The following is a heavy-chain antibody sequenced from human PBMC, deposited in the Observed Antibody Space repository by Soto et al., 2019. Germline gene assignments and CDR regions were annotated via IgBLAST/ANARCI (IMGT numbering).Heavy chain of an antibody. Sequence: GGSLRLSFATSGFTFSNYGFHWVRQAPGKGLEWVAVIWYDGSKTYYVESVKGRFTISRDNSKNTLYLQMNSLRAEDTAVYCCARDLGSTNYYFDYWGLGTLVTVSS. D-gene: IGHD5-12*01. J-gene: IGHJ4*02. CDR1: GFTFSNYG. CDR3: ARDLGSTNYYFDY. V-gene: IGHV3-33*01. CDR2: IWYDGSKT.